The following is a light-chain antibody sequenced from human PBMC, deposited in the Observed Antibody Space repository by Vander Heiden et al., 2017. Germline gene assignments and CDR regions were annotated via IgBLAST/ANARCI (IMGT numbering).Light chain of an antibody. J-gene: IGKJ1*01. CDR1: QSITSY. V-gene: IGKV1-39*01. CDR3: QQSYSAPWT. Sequence: DIQMTQSPSSLSASVRDRVTITCRASQSITSYLNWFQQKPGKAPKLLIYATSNLQSGVPSRFSGSGSGTDFTLTISSLQPEDFATYYCQQSYSAPWTFGQGTKVEIK. CDR2: ATS.